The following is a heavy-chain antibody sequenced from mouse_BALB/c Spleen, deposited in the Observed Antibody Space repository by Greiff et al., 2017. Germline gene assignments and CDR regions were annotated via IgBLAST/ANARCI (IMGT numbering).Heavy chain of an antibody. CDR2: IDPENGDT. J-gene: IGHJ3*01. CDR1: GFNIKDYY. V-gene: IGHV14-4*02. D-gene: IGHD2-4*01. Sequence: EVQLQQSGAELVRSGASVKLSCTASGFNIKDYYMHWVKQRPEQGLEWIGWIDPENGDTEYSPKFQGKATMTADTSSNTAYLQLSSLTSEDSAVYYCKNWDYDAWFAYWGQGTLVTVSA. CDR3: KNWDYDAWFAY.